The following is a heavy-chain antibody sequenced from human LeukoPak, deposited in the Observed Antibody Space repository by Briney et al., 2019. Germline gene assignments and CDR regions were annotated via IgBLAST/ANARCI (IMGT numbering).Heavy chain of an antibody. D-gene: IGHD2-15*01. V-gene: IGHV3-23*01. CDR2: ISGSGGST. J-gene: IGHJ4*02. CDR1: GFTFISYA. Sequence: GGSLRLSFAASGFTFISYAMSWVPQAPGKGLEWVSAISGSGGSTYYADSVKGRFTISRDNSKNTLYLQMNSLRAEDTAVYYCPKDRIARGPNDYWGQGTLVTVSS. CDR3: PKDRIARGPNDY.